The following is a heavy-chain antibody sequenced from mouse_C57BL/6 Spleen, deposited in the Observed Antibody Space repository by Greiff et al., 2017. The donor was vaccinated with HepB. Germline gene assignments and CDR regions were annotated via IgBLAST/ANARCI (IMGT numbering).Heavy chain of an antibody. D-gene: IGHD2-5*01. V-gene: IGHV5-12*01. Sequence: EVKLVESGGGLVQPGGSLKLSCAASGFTFSDYYMYWVRQTPEKRLEWVAYISNGGGSTYYPDTVKGRFTISRDNAKNTLYLQMSRLKSEDTAMYYCARLVHYSNYGYFDVWGTGTTVTVSS. CDR3: ARLVHYSNYGYFDV. CDR2: ISNGGGST. J-gene: IGHJ1*03. CDR1: GFTFSDYY.